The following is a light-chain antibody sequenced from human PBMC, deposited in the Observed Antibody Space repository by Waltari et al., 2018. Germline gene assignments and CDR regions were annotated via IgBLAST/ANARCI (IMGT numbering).Light chain of an antibody. Sequence: DIVMTQSPDSLAVSLGERATLNCKSSQSVLYSSNNKNYLAWYQHKPGQPPQLLIYWASTRESGVPDRFSGSGSGTDFTLTISSLQAEDVAVYYCQQYYSIPLTFGPGTKVDIK. CDR2: WAS. CDR3: QQYYSIPLT. V-gene: IGKV4-1*01. CDR1: QSVLYSSNNKNY. J-gene: IGKJ3*01.